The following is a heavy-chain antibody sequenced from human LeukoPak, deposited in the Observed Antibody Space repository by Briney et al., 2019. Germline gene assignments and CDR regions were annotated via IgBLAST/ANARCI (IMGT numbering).Heavy chain of an antibody. Sequence: GGSLRLSCAASGFTFSSYGMHWVRQAPGKGLEWVAVIWYDGSNKYYADSVKGRFTISRDNSKNTLYLQMNSLRAEDTAVYYCAREEYSYGPPLGMDVWGQGTTVTVSS. CDR1: GFTFSSYG. J-gene: IGHJ6*02. D-gene: IGHD5-18*01. CDR3: AREEYSYGPPLGMDV. V-gene: IGHV3-33*01. CDR2: IWYDGSNK.